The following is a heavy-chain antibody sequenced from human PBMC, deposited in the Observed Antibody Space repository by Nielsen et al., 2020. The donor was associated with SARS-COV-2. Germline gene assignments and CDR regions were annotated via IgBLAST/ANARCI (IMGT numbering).Heavy chain of an antibody. CDR2: VSDNGSFI. J-gene: IGHJ4*02. D-gene: IGHD5-12*01. V-gene: IGHV3-21*01. Sequence: GESLKISCTASGFTFSRYNMKWVRQAPGKGLEWVSSVSDNGSFIYYADSVMGRFTISRDNAKNSLYLQMNSLRAEDTAVYFCAGGADIVAMDGGYAFWGQGTLVTVSS. CDR1: GFTFSRYN. CDR3: AGGADIVAMDGGYAF.